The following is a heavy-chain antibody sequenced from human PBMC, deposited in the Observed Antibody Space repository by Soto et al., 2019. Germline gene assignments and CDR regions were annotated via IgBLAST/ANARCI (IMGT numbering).Heavy chain of an antibody. CDR3: ALRLNPVGGPYNWFDP. CDR2: IYWDYDK. Sequence: QITLKESGPTLVKPTQTLTLTCTFSGFSLSTSGVGVGWIRQPPGKALEWLALIYWDYDKRYSPSLKSRHTITKDNSKNPVVITMTNMDPVDTATYYCALRLNPVGGPYNWFDPLGQGTLGTVSS. J-gene: IGHJ5*02. V-gene: IGHV2-5*02. CDR1: GFSLSTSGVG. D-gene: IGHD2-15*01.